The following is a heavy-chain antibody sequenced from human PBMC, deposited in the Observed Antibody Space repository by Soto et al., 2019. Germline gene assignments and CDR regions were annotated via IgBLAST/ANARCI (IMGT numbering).Heavy chain of an antibody. D-gene: IGHD6-25*01. J-gene: IGHJ5*02. CDR2: IIPIFGTP. V-gene: IGHV1-69*06. Sequence: QVQLVQSGAEVKKPGSSVKVSCKSSGGGFNSYSISWVRQAPGQGLEWMGVIIPIFGTPTYAQKFQGRVTINADKSTSTAYMEVSRLTSEDTAVYYCARGGPVIIPAATNWFDPWGQGPLVTVSS. CDR1: GGGFNSYS. CDR3: ARGGPVIIPAATNWFDP.